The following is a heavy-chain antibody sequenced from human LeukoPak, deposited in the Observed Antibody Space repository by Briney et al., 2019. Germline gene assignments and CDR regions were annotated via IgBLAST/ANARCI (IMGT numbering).Heavy chain of an antibody. CDR2: VGATGDDT. V-gene: IGHV3-23*01. CDR1: GFVFSSYP. J-gene: IGHJ4*02. CDR3: ATSPGFCDSSSYDN. D-gene: IGHD2-2*01. Sequence: GGSLRLSCAGSGFVFSSYPMSWVRQAPGKGLEWVSAVGATGDDTCYADSVKGRFAISRDNSKSTLFLQMTSLRVDDTAVYYCATSPGFCDSSSYDNWGLGTLVIVSS.